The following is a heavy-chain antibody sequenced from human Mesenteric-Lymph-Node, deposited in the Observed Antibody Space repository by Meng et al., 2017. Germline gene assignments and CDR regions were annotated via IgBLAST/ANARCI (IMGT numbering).Heavy chain of an antibody. CDR1: GGSFSGYY. CDR3: ARGRPKLTFGAVIASYWYFDL. J-gene: IGHJ2*01. Sequence: SETLSLTCAVYGGSFSGYYGSWIRQPPGEGLEWVGEINHSGSTNYNPSLKSRVTISVDTSKNQFSLKLSSVTAADTAVYYCARGRPKLTFGAVIASYWYFDLWGRGTLVTVSS. CDR2: INHSGST. V-gene: IGHV4-34*01. D-gene: IGHD3-16*02.